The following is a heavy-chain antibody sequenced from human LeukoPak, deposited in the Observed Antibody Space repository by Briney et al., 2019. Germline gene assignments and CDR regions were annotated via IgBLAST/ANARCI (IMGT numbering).Heavy chain of an antibody. CDR2: IYPGDSDT. Sequence: GESLKISCKGSGYSFVNYWIGWVRQIPGKGLEWMGIIYPGDSDTRYNPSFQGQVTISADKSISTAYLQWNSLKASDTAMYYCARRYYFGSGNHFDYWGQGTLVSVSS. D-gene: IGHD3-10*01. CDR3: ARRYYFGSGNHFDY. J-gene: IGHJ4*02. CDR1: GYSFVNYW. V-gene: IGHV5-51*01.